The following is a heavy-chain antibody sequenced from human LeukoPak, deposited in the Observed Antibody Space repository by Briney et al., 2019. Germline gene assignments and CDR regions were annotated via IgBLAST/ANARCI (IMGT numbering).Heavy chain of an antibody. J-gene: IGHJ4*02. CDR3: ARDRSTGSYFFFDY. CDR1: GFTFSNYE. V-gene: IGHV3-33*08. CDR2: IWHDGSNK. D-gene: IGHD6-19*01. Sequence: GGSLRLSCATSGFTFSNYEMNWVRQAPGKGLEWVAVIWHDGSNKYYTDSVKGRFTISRDNSKNTLYLQMNSLRAEDTAVYYCARDRSTGSYFFFDYWGQGVLVTVSS.